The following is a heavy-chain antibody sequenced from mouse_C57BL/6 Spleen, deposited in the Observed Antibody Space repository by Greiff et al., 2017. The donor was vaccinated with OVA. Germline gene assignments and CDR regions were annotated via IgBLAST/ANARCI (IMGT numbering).Heavy chain of an antibody. Sequence: EVQLQQSGTVLARPGASVKMSCKTSGYTFTSYWMHWVKQRPGQGLEWIGAIYPGNSDTNYNQKFKGKATLTVDTSSSTAYMQLSSLTSEDSAVYYCARREGGKGAMDYWGQGTSVTVSS. CDR1: GYTFTSYW. D-gene: IGHD1-1*01. CDR2: IYPGNSDT. CDR3: ARREGGKGAMDY. V-gene: IGHV1-5*01. J-gene: IGHJ4*01.